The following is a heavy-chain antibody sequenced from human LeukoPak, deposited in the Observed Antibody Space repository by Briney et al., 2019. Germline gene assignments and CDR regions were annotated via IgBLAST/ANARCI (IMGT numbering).Heavy chain of an antibody. CDR3: ARVGIAAAGEYYFDY. Sequence: SQTLSLTCTVSGGSISSGGYYWSWIRQPPGKGLEWIGYIYHSGSTYYNPSLKSRVTISVDRSKNQFSLKLSSVTAADTAVYYCARVGIAAAGEYYFDYWGQGTLVTVSS. J-gene: IGHJ4*02. D-gene: IGHD6-13*01. V-gene: IGHV4-30-2*01. CDR1: GGSISSGGYY. CDR2: IYHSGST.